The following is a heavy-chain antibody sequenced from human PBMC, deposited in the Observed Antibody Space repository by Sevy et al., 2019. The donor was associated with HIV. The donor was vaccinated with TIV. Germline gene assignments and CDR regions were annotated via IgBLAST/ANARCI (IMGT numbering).Heavy chain of an antibody. CDR3: AGGIMITFGGVIATPYYFDY. D-gene: IGHD3-16*02. CDR2: ISSSGSTI. J-gene: IGHJ4*02. CDR1: GFTFISYW. Sequence: GGSLRLSCAASGFTFISYWMNWVRQAPGKGLEWVSYISSSGSTIYYADSVKGRFTISRDNAKNLLYLQMNSLRAEDTAVYYCAGGIMITFGGVIATPYYFDYWGQGTLVTVSS. V-gene: IGHV3-48*04.